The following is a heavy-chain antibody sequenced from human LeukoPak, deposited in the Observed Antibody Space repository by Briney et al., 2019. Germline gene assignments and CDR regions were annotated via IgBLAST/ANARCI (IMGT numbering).Heavy chain of an antibody. CDR2: YAPEEGET. Sequence: ASVNVSCKVSGGTLTGLSIHWVRQAPGKGLEWMGGYAPEEGETIYAKKFQGRVTMTEDTSSNTAYMQLSSLRSEDAAVYYCARGGYCSSTSCYAPWRSLTLDAFDIWGQGTMVTVSS. CDR3: ARGGYCSSTSCYAPWRSLTLDAFDI. J-gene: IGHJ3*02. D-gene: IGHD2-2*01. CDR1: GGTLTGLS. V-gene: IGHV1-24*01.